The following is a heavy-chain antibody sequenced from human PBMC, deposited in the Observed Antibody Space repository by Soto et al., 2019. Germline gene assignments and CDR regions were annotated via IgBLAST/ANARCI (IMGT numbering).Heavy chain of an antibody. V-gene: IGHV4-59*01. CDR2: IYHSGST. J-gene: IGHJ5*01. Sequence: SETLSLTCDVYGGSISSYYWSWIRQPPGKGLEWIGYIYHSGSTNYNPSLKSRVTISVDTSKNQFSLKLSSVTAADTAMYYCAKLYSTSWFGNWFDSWGQGSLVTVSS. CDR1: GGSISSYY. D-gene: IGHD2-2*01. CDR3: AKLYSTSWFGNWFDS.